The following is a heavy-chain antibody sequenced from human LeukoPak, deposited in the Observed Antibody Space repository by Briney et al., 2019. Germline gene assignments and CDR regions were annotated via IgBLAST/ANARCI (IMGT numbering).Heavy chain of an antibody. D-gene: IGHD1-1*01. CDR2: INHSGST. Sequence: SETLSLTCAVYGGTFSGYYWSWIRQPPGKGLEWIGEINHSGSTNYNPSLKSRVTISVDTSKNQFSLKLSSVTAADTTVYYCARNGRFLNWFDPWGQGTLVTVSS. V-gene: IGHV4-34*01. CDR1: GGTFSGYY. CDR3: ARNGRFLNWFDP. J-gene: IGHJ5*02.